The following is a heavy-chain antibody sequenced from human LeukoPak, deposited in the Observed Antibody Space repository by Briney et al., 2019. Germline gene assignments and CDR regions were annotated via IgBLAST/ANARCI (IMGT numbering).Heavy chain of an antibody. CDR1: GGSFSGYY. Sequence: PSETLSLTCAVYGGSFSGYYWSWIRQPPGKGLEWIGEINHSGSTNYNPSLKSRVTISVDTSKNQFSLKLSSVTAADTAVYYCARGISPYYDFWSGYYTGIDYFDYWGQGTLVTVSS. D-gene: IGHD3-3*01. CDR2: INHSGST. V-gene: IGHV4-34*01. J-gene: IGHJ4*02. CDR3: ARGISPYYDFWSGYYTGIDYFDY.